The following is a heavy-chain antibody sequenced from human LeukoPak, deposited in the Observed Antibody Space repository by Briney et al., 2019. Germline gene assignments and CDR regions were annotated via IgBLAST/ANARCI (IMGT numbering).Heavy chain of an antibody. D-gene: IGHD5-24*01. CDR2: INGDGSST. CDR3: ARDRSYNLDY. CDR1: GFTSSSFW. Sequence: GGSLRLSCAASGFTSSSFWMHWVRQAPGKGLVWVSHINGDGSSTSYADSVKGRVTISRDNAKNTLYLQINSLTAEDSAVYYCARDRSYNLDYWGQGTLVTVSS. V-gene: IGHV3-74*01. J-gene: IGHJ4*02.